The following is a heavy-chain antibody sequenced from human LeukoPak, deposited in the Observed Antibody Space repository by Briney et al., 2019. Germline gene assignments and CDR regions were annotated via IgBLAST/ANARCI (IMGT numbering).Heavy chain of an antibody. D-gene: IGHD4-23*01. CDR1: GFTFSSSA. CDR2: ISNNGGYT. J-gene: IGHJ4*02. V-gene: IGHV3-23*01. Sequence: GGSLRLSCAASGFTFSSSAMSWVRQAPGKGLEWVSAISNNGGYTYYADSVQGRFTISRDNSKSTLCLQMNSLRAEDTAMYYCARGATVASYFDYWGQGTLVTVSS. CDR3: ARGATVASYFDY.